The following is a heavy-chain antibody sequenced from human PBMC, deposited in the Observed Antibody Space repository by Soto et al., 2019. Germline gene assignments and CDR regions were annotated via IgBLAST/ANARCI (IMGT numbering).Heavy chain of an antibody. J-gene: IGHJ5*02. D-gene: IGHD3-9*01. CDR2: ISWNSGTT. CDR1: GFSFEEYA. Sequence: EMRLVESGGALAKPGGSLRLSCEASGFSFEEYAMNWVRQGPGKGLEWVARISWNSGTTHYADSVKGRFAISRDNGKNPVYLEMNGLRIEDTALYYCANDNRRSRLGDWFDRWCQGTGVSVSS. CDR3: ANDNRRSRLGDWFDR. V-gene: IGHV3-9*01.